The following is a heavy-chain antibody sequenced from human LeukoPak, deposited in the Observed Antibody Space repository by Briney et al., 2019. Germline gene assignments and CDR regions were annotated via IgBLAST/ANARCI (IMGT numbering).Heavy chain of an antibody. CDR3: ARDSDTAVAVDY. CDR2: ISAYNGNT. Sequence: ASVKVSCKASGYTLTSYGISWVRQAPGQGLEWMGWISAYNGNTNYAQKLQGRVTMTTDTSTSTAYMELRSLRSDDTAVYYCARDSDTAVAVDYWGQGTLVTVSS. D-gene: IGHD6-19*01. CDR1: GYTLTSYG. V-gene: IGHV1-18*01. J-gene: IGHJ4*02.